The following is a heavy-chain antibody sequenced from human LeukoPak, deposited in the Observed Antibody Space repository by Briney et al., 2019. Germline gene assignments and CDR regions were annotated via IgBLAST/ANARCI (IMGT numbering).Heavy chain of an antibody. CDR2: INHSGST. D-gene: IGHD3-3*01. V-gene: IGHV4-34*01. CDR1: GGSFSGYY. Sequence: ASETLSLTCAVYGGSFSGYYWSWIRQPPGKGLEWIGEINHSGSTNYNPSLKSRVTISVDTSKNQFSLKLSSVTAADTAVYYCASAPDYGFIWYFDLWGRGTLVTVSS. CDR3: ASAPDYGFIWYFDL. J-gene: IGHJ2*01.